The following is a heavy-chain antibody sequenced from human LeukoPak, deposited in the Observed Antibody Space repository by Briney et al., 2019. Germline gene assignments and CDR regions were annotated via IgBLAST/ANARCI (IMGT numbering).Heavy chain of an antibody. Sequence: ASVKVSCKASGYTFTSYDINWVRQATGQGLEWMGWINTNTGNPMYAQGFTGRFVFSLDTSVSTAYLQISSLEAEDTAIYYCAREAYGSGSYHFDYWGQGTLVTASS. CDR3: AREAYGSGSYHFDY. D-gene: IGHD3-10*01. CDR2: INTNTGNP. V-gene: IGHV7-4-1*02. CDR1: GYTFTSYD. J-gene: IGHJ4*02.